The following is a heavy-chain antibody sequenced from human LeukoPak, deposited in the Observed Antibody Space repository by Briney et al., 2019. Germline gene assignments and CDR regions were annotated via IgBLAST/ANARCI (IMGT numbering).Heavy chain of an antibody. J-gene: IGHJ6*02. D-gene: IGHD6-19*01. V-gene: IGHV1-69*13. CDR2: IIPICGTA. CDR3: AREVAGYYYYGMDV. Sequence: SVKVSCKASGGTFSSYAISWVRQAPGQGLEWMGGIIPICGTANYAQKFQGRVTITADESTSTAYMELSGLRSEDTAVYYCAREVAGYYYYGMDVWGQGTTVTVSS. CDR1: GGTFSSYA.